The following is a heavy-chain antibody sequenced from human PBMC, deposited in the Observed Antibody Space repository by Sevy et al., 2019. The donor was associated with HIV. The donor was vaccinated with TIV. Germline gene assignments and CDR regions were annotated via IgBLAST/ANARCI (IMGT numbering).Heavy chain of an antibody. Sequence: ASVKVSCKASGYSFTNYDMHWVRQAPGQRLEWMGWINAANANTRYSQKFQGRVTFTRDTAASTAYMELSSLRPEDTAVYYCARVMMAGGVDYWGQGTLVTVSS. CDR2: INAANANT. J-gene: IGHJ4*02. CDR1: GYSFTNYD. D-gene: IGHD2-8*01. CDR3: ARVMMAGGVDY. V-gene: IGHV1-3*01.